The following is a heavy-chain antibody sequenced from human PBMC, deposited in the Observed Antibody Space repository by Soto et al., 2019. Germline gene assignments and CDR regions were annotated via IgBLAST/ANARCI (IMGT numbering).Heavy chain of an antibody. Sequence: PGKGLEWVSTISGSGDSTNYADSVKGQFAISRDNSNNMLYVQMDSLRVEDTAVYYCAKENRRGYCSGGICYGYFDYWGQGTLVTVS. J-gene: IGHJ4*02. CDR3: AKENRRGYCSGGICYGYFDY. CDR2: ISGSGDST. D-gene: IGHD2-15*01. V-gene: IGHV3-23*01.